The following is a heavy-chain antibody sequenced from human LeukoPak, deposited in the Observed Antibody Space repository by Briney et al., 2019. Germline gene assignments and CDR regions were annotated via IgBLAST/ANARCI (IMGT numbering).Heavy chain of an antibody. CDR2: ISYDGSNN. CDR3: ARGPLGYCSGTSCYKGGPFDI. Sequence: HPGGSLRLSCTASGFTFSSYPMHWVRQAPGKGLEWVAVISYDGSNNYSADSVKGRFTISRDNSKNTLYVQMNSLRAEDTAVYYCARGPLGYCSGTSCYKGGPFDIWGQGTMVTVSS. J-gene: IGHJ3*02. V-gene: IGHV3-30-3*01. D-gene: IGHD2-2*01. CDR1: GFTFSSYP.